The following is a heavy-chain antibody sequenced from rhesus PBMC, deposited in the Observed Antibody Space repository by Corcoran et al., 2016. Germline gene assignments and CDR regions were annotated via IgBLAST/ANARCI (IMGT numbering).Heavy chain of an antibody. CDR2: IDGKRAKT. CDR1: GGSISGYYF. CDR3: ARRSRQSGTLYFSYFDY. J-gene: IGHJ4*01. V-gene: IGHV4-73*01. D-gene: IGHD2-27*01. Sequence: QVKLQQWGEGLVKPSETLSLTCAVYGGSISGYYFWSWIRQAPGKGLEWIGNIDGKRAKTNSTPPLKNRDTITKHPSKIQCSCKLTSVPAEDTTFFYGARRSRQSGTLYFSYFDYGGQEVLVTVSS.